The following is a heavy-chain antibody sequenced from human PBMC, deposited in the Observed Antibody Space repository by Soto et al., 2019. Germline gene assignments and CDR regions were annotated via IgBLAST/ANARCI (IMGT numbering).Heavy chain of an antibody. CDR3: ARHNKQNSRQYSFDS. CDR2: IYSSGST. J-gene: IGHJ4*02. D-gene: IGHD5-18*01. CDR1: GGSISSYY. Sequence: SETLSLTCLVSGGSISSYYWIWIRQPPGKGLEWIGYIYSSGSTNYNPSLKSRVTISVDTPKNQFSLKVSSVTAADTAMYYCARHNKQNSRQYSFDSWGQGTLVTVSS. V-gene: IGHV4-59*08.